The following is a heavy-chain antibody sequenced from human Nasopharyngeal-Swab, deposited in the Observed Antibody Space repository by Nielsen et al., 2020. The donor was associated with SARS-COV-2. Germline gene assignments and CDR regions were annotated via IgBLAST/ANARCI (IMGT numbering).Heavy chain of an antibody. J-gene: IGHJ4*02. CDR3: ARPAYCTNGVCCGNYFDY. D-gene: IGHD2-8*01. CDR1: GYTFTSYD. Sequence: ASVKVSCKASGYTFTSYDINWVRQATGQGLEWMGWMNPNSGNTGYAQKFQGRVTMTRNTSISTAYMELSSLRSEDTAVYYCARPAYCTNGVCCGNYFDYWGQGTLVTVSS. V-gene: IGHV1-8*01. CDR2: MNPNSGNT.